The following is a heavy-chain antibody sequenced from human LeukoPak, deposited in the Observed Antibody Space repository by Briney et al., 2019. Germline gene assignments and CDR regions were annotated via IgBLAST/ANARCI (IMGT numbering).Heavy chain of an antibody. J-gene: IGHJ3*02. Sequence: SETLSLTCTVSGGSISSYYWSWIRQPPGKGLEWIGYIYYSGSTNYNPSLKSRVTISVDTSKNQFSLKLSSVTAADTAVYYCARDPDSSGYYYGQHDAFDIWGQGTMVTVSS. CDR1: GGSISSYY. CDR3: ARDPDSSGYYYGQHDAFDI. D-gene: IGHD3-22*01. V-gene: IGHV4-59*01. CDR2: IYYSGST.